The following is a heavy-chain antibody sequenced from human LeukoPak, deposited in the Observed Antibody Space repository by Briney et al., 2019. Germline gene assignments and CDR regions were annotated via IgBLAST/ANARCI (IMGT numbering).Heavy chain of an antibody. CDR2: INPNSGGT. CDR3: ARDLGYGDYMGWFDP. Sequence: GASVKVSCKASGYTFTGYYMRWVRQAPGQGLEWMGWINPNSGGTNYAQKFQGRVTMTRDTSISTAYMELSRLRSDDTAVYYCARDLGYGDYMGWFDPWGQGTLVTVSS. CDR1: GYTFTGYY. J-gene: IGHJ5*02. V-gene: IGHV1-2*02. D-gene: IGHD4-17*01.